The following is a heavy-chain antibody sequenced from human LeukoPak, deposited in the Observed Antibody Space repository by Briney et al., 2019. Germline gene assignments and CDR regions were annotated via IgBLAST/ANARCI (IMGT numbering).Heavy chain of an antibody. J-gene: IGHJ4*02. CDR1: GFTFGSYW. Sequence: PGGSLRLSCAGSGFTFGSYWMSWVRQAPGKGLEWVANIEQDGSEKSYVDSVKGRFTISRDNAENSLYLQMNSLRAEDSAVYYCARGGSYWNTYYFDYWGQGTLVTVSS. CDR3: ARGGSYWNTYYFDY. D-gene: IGHD1/OR15-1a*01. V-gene: IGHV3-7*01. CDR2: IEQDGSEK.